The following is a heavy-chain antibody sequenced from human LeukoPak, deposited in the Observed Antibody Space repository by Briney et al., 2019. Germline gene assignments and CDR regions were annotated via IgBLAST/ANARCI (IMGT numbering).Heavy chain of an antibody. Sequence: PRGSLRLSCTASGFSFGDYAMNWVRQAPGKGLEWVGCIRSTAYGGTREYAASVKGRFTISRDDSKSIAYLLMNSLKAEDTAVYYCTRDLSFEGVDALDIWGQGTMATVSS. CDR2: IRSTAYGGTR. D-gene: IGHD3/OR15-3a*01. CDR1: GFSFGDYA. J-gene: IGHJ3*02. CDR3: TRDLSFEGVDALDI. V-gene: IGHV3-49*04.